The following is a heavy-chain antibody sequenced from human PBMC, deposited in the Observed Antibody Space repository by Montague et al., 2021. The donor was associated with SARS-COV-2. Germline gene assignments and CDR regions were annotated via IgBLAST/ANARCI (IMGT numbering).Heavy chain of an antibody. CDR1: TFTVSSNY. D-gene: IGHD3-22*01. CDR3: ARTKDDYYDSSGPLDY. V-gene: IGHV3-53*04. CDR2: IYKDGTT. Sequence: SLRLSCAASTFTVSSNYMSWVRQAPGKGLEWVSAIYKDGTTYYADSVEGRFSISRHNSKNTLFLQMNSLTAEDTAMYYCARTKDDYYDSSGPLDYWGQGTLVTVSS. J-gene: IGHJ4*02.